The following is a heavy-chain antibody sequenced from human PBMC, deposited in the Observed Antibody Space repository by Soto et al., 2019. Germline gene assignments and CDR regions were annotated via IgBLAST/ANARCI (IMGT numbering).Heavy chain of an antibody. Sequence: QVQLVQSGPEVKKPGSSVKVSCKASGGTFISQTFGWVRQAPGQGLEWMGTIIPYLDIANYAQKFQDRVKITADKSTSTSYMELNSLGSEDTAIYYCVREAANSGYGKGDFDFWGQGTLVTVSS. CDR3: VREAANSGYGKGDFDF. J-gene: IGHJ4*02. CDR2: IIPYLDIA. V-gene: IGHV1-69*08. CDR1: GGTFISQT. D-gene: IGHD3-22*01.